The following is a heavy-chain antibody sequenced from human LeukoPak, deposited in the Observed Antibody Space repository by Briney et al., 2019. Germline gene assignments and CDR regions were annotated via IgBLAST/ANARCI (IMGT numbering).Heavy chain of an antibody. D-gene: IGHD6-19*01. CDR2: INHSGST. CDR1: GGSFSGYY. Sequence: KPSEILSLTCAVYGGSFSGYYWSWIRQPPGKGLEWIGEINHSGSTNYNPSLKSRVTISVDTSKNQFSLKLSSVTAADTAVYYCARDGAQIAVAGTTGYGMDVWGQGTTVTVSS. CDR3: ARDGAQIAVAGTTGYGMDV. J-gene: IGHJ6*02. V-gene: IGHV4-34*01.